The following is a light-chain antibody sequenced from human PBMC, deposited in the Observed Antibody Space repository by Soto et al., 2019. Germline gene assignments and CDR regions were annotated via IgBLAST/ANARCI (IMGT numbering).Light chain of an antibody. CDR1: GSDVGGYNY. CDR2: DVS. Sequence: QSALTQPDSVSGSPGQSITISCTGTGSDVGGYNYVSWYQQHPGKAPKVMIYDVSNRPSGVSNRFSGSKSGNTASLTISGLQAEDEADYYCSSYTSASTPWVFGGGTKLTVL. V-gene: IGLV2-14*01. CDR3: SSYTSASTPWV. J-gene: IGLJ3*02.